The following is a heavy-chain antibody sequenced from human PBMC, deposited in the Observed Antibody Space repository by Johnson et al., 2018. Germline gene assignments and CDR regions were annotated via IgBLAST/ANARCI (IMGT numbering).Heavy chain of an antibody. V-gene: IGHV3-21*01. CDR2: ISSSSSYI. J-gene: IGHJ3*01. CDR1: GFTFSIYG. Sequence: VQLVQSGGGLVKPGKSLRLSCAGSGFTFSIYGMNWVRQAPGKGLEWVSSISSSSSYIYYADSVRGRFTISRDNAKNSLYLQMNALRVEDTAVYYCARALKLASPGSFDVWGQGTVVTVSS. D-gene: IGHD3-3*02. CDR3: ARALKLASPGSFDV.